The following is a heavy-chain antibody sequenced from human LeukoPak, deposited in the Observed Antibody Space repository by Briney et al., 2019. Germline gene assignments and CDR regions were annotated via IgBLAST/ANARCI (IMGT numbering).Heavy chain of an antibody. CDR2: INPSDSST. V-gene: IGHV1-46*01. D-gene: IGHD1-26*01. CDR3: AREGLLKHFDY. Sequence: ASVKVSCKASGYTFTSYYVHWVRQAPGQGLEWMGVINPSDSSTSYAQKFQGRVTMTRDTSTYTVYMHLSSLRSEDTAVYYCAREGLLKHFDYWGQGTLVTVSP. J-gene: IGHJ4*02. CDR1: GYTFTSYY.